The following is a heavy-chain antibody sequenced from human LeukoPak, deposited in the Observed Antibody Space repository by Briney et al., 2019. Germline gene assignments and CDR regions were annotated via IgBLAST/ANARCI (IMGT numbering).Heavy chain of an antibody. CDR1: GGSIDSSGSY. V-gene: IGHV4-39*01. CDR3: ARLFSRGWPYYYGLGA. J-gene: IGHJ6*02. Sequence: PSETLSLTCTVSGGSIDSSGSYWGWIRQPPGKGVEWIGCVYYGGDAYYNPSLKSRVTISADLSKNQFSLSLISVTAADTALYYCARLFSRGWPYYYGLGAWGQGTTVTVSS. D-gene: IGHD6-19*01. CDR2: VYYGGDA.